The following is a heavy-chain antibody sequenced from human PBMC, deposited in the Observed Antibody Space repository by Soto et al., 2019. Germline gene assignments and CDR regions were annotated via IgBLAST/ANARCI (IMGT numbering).Heavy chain of an antibody. Sequence: SETLSLTCTVSGGSISSGGYYWSWIRQHPGKGLEWIGEINHSGSTNYNPSLKSRVTISVDTSKNQFSLKLSSVTAADTAVYYCARGRAALTFGGVIENYYFDYWGQGTLVTVSS. CDR1: GGSISSGGYY. D-gene: IGHD3-16*02. CDR2: INHSGST. J-gene: IGHJ4*02. V-gene: IGHV4-31*03. CDR3: ARGRAALTFGGVIENYYFDY.